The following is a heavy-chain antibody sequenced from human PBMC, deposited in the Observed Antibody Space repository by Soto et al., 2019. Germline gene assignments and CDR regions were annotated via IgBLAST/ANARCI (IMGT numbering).Heavy chain of an antibody. CDR1: GDSITSNSYF. Sequence: PSETLSLTCTVSGDSITSNSYFWAWIRQPPGKGLEWIGSIYYSGTTYYNPSLKSRVTISVDRSKNQFSLKLSSVTAADTAVYYGARHFSVDYFDYWGQGARVTVSP. J-gene: IGHJ4*02. V-gene: IGHV4-39*01. CDR3: ARHFSVDYFDY. CDR2: IYYSGTT.